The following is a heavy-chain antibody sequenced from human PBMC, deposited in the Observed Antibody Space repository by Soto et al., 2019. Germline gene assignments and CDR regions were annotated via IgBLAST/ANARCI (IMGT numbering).Heavy chain of an antibody. Sequence: PGGSLRLSCAASTFIFSDYAMSWVRQAPGKGLEWVSSVGGGGGDTYYADSVKGRFTISRDNSKNTLYLQMNGLRAEDTAVYYCVKDGVQRNPVWDPFDIWGQGTMVTVSS. CDR2: VGGGGGDT. D-gene: IGHD6-25*01. CDR1: TFIFSDYA. V-gene: IGHV3-23*01. CDR3: VKDGVQRNPVWDPFDI. J-gene: IGHJ3*02.